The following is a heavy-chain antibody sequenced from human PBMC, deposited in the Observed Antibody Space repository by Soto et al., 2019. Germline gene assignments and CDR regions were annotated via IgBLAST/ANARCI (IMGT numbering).Heavy chain of an antibody. J-gene: IGHJ4*02. V-gene: IGHV3-23*01. Sequence: LRLACAASGVTFSSSSMSCVRHAPGKGLELVSAISGIGGTTYYADSAKGRFTISRDNSKNTLYLQMSSLRAEDTAIYYCAEGGNSKPSFDHWGQGTLVTVSS. CDR3: AEGGNSKPSFDH. CDR2: ISGIGGTT. D-gene: IGHD1-1*01. CDR1: GVTFSSSS.